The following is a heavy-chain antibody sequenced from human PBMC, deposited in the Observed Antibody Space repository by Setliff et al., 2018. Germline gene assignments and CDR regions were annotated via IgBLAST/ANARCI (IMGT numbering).Heavy chain of an antibody. CDR3: ARGGTTLTSYDY. D-gene: IGHD4-4*01. J-gene: IGHJ4*02. CDR1: GYTFSDYW. Sequence: GESLKISCRGSGYTFSDYWIGWVRQMPGKGLEWMGIIYPGDSDTRYSPSFQGQVTMTRDTSISTVYMELSRLRSDDTAVYYCARGGTTLTSYDYWGQGTLVTVSS. CDR2: IYPGDSDT. V-gene: IGHV5-51*01.